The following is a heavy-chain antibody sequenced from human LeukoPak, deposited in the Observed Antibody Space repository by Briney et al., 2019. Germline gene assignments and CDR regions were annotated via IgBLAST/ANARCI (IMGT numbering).Heavy chain of an antibody. Sequence: SGTLSLTCTVYGGSFSGYYWSWVRQPPGKGLEWIGEISHSGSTNYNPSLKSRVTISVDTSKNQFSLKLSSVTAADTAVYYCARGYGPGSYYHYWGQGTLVTVSS. J-gene: IGHJ4*02. CDR1: GGSFSGYY. V-gene: IGHV4-34*01. CDR2: ISHSGST. CDR3: ARGYGPGSYYHY. D-gene: IGHD3-10*01.